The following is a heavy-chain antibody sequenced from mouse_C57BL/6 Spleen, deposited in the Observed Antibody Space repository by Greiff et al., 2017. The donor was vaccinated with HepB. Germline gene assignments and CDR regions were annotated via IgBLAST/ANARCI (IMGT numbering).Heavy chain of an antibody. V-gene: IGHV1-39*01. CDR2: INPNYGTT. CDR3: GRENYDYDDVFAY. Sequence: EVHLVESGPELVKPAASVKISCKASGYSFTDYNMNWVKQSNGKSLEWIGVINPNYGTTSYNQKFKGKATLTVDQSSSTAYMQLNSLTSEDSAVYYCGRENYDYDDVFAYWGQGTLVTVAA. J-gene: IGHJ3*01. CDR1: GYSFTDYN. D-gene: IGHD2-4*01.